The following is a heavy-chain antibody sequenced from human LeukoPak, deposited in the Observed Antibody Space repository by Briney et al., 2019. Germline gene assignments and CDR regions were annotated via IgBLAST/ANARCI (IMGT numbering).Heavy chain of an antibody. D-gene: IGHD3-9*01. V-gene: IGHV1-2*02. CDR1: GYTFTGYY. Sequence: GASVKVCCKASGYTFTGYYIHWVRQAPGQGLEWRGWINPNSGGTNNAQTFPGRVTMTRDTSISTTYMELSRLRSEDTAVYYCARGKVRYFGWLFSDDNYYYYYMDVWGKGTTVNVSS. J-gene: IGHJ6*03. CDR3: ARGKVRYFGWLFSDDNYYYYYMDV. CDR2: INPNSGGT.